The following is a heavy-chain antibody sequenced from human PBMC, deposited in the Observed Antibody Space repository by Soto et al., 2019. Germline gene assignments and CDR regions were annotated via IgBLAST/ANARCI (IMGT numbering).Heavy chain of an antibody. Sequence: QVQLVQSGAEVKKPGASVKVSCKASGYTFTSYDINWVRQATGQGLEWMGWMNPNSGNTGYAQKFQGRVTRTRNTSISTAYMELSSLRSEDTAVYYCARVKVSVVRGVIITSGFDPWGQGTLVTVSS. CDR3: ARVKVSVVRGVIITSGFDP. V-gene: IGHV1-8*01. J-gene: IGHJ5*02. CDR1: GYTFTSYD. CDR2: MNPNSGNT. D-gene: IGHD3-10*01.